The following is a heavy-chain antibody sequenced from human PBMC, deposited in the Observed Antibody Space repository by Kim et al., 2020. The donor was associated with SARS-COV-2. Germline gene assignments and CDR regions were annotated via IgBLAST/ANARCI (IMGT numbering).Heavy chain of an antibody. CDR3: ARDRSIVGGGQWGG. J-gene: IGHJ4*02. D-gene: IGHD1-26*01. CDR2: IIPILGIA. V-gene: IGHV1-69*04. Sequence: SVKVSCKASGGTFSSYAISWVRQAPGQGLEWMGRIIPILGIANYAQKFQGRVTITADKSTSTAYMELSSLRSEDTAVYYCARDRSIVGGGQWGGWGQGTLVTVSS. CDR1: GGTFSSYA.